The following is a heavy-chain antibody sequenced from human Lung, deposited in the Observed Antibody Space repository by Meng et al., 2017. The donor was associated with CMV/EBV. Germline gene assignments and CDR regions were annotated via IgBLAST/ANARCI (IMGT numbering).Heavy chain of an antibody. V-gene: IGHV3-7*01. J-gene: IGHJ6*02. Sequence: GGSLRLXCAASGFTFGSHWMSWVRQAPGKGLEWVANIKQDGSDKHYVDSVKGRFTISRDNAKNSLYLQMSSLRAEDTAVYYCARRGIFGALIRGWSYGMDLXGQGXTVTVSS. CDR3: ARRGIFGALIRGWSYGMDL. D-gene: IGHD3-3*01. CDR2: IKQDGSDK. CDR1: GFTFGSHW.